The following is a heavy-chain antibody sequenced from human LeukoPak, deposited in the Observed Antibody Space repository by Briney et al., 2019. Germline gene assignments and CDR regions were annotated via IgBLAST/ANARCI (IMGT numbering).Heavy chain of an antibody. CDR3: ARKSPTGSGKVKY. D-gene: IGHD3-10*01. Sequence: SETLSLTCAVYGGSFSGYYWNWIRQPPGKGLEWIGEVDHSGSANYNPSLKSRVTMSVDTSKNQFSLKLTSVTAADTAVYYCARKSPTGSGKVKYWGQGTLVSVSS. CDR1: GGSFSGYY. CDR2: VDHSGSA. J-gene: IGHJ4*02. V-gene: IGHV4-34*01.